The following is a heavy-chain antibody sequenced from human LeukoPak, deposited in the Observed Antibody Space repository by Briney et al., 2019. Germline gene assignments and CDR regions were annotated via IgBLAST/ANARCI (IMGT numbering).Heavy chain of an antibody. J-gene: IGHJ2*01. Sequence: SETLSLTCTVSGGSISSYYWSWIRQPPGKGLEWIGYIYYSGSTNYNPSLKSRVTISVDRSKNQFSLKLSSVTAADTAVYYCARGGGDTALWYFDLGAGAPLATASS. CDR3: ARGGGDTALWYFDL. D-gene: IGHD2-21*01. V-gene: IGHV4-59*12. CDR1: GGSISSYY. CDR2: IYYSGST.